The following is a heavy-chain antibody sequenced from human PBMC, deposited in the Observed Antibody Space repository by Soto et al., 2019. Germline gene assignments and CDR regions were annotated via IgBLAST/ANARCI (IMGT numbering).Heavy chain of an antibody. CDR3: ARDLDAYNSTGY. Sequence: ASVEVSCTASGYILTSLAMHWVRQAPGQRLEWMGWINPGNGNTKYSQSFQGRVTITRDTSASTAYMELSSLRSEDTAVYFCARDLDAYNSTGYWGQGTLVTVSS. D-gene: IGHD1-1*01. CDR2: INPGNGNT. CDR1: GYILTSLA. V-gene: IGHV1-3*01. J-gene: IGHJ4*02.